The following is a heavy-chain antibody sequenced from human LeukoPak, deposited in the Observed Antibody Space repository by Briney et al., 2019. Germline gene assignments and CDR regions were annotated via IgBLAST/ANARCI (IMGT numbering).Heavy chain of an antibody. D-gene: IGHD3-22*01. CDR3: AKVSDYYDSSGYFDY. V-gene: IGHV3-9*01. Sequence: GGSLRLSCAASGFTFDDYAMHWVRQAPGKGLEWVSGISWNSGSIGYTDSVKGRFTISRDNAKNSLYLQMNSLRAEDTALYYCAKVSDYYDSSGYFDYWGQGTLVTVSS. CDR2: ISWNSGSI. J-gene: IGHJ4*02. CDR1: GFTFDDYA.